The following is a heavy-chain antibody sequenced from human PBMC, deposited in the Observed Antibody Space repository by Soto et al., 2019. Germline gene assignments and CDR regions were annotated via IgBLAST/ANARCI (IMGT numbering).Heavy chain of an antibody. J-gene: IGHJ4*02. CDR2: TKGKADGGTI. V-gene: IGHV3-15*01. CDR1: GFTFINAW. Sequence: EVQLVESGGGLVKPGGSLRLSCAASGFTFINAWMSWVRQAPGKVLEWVGRTKGKADGGTIDYATAVKGRFSISRDDSKNTLYLQMNSLKIEDTAVYYCTTTGYFDNWGQGTLVTVSS. CDR3: TTTGYFDN.